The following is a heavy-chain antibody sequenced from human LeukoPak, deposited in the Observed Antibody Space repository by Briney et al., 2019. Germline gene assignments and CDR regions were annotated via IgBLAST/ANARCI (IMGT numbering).Heavy chain of an antibody. D-gene: IGHD6-13*01. V-gene: IGHV1-69*01. CDR3: ARSRGHIAAAGTWFDY. Sequence: SVKVSCKASGGTFSSYAISWVRQAPGQGLEWMGGIIPIFGTANYAQKFQGRVTITADESTSTAYMELSSLRSEDTAVYCCARSRGHIAAAGTWFDYWGQGTLVTVSS. CDR2: IIPIFGTA. CDR1: GGTFSSYA. J-gene: IGHJ4*02.